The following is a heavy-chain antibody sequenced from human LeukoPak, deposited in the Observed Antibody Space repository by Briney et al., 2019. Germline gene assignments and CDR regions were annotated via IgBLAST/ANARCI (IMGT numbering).Heavy chain of an antibody. CDR1: GFTFSSYS. D-gene: IGHD3-22*01. CDR3: ARGDYYDSKPFDY. J-gene: IGHJ4*02. CDR2: ISTSSTI. Sequence: PGGSLRLSCAASGFTFSSYSMNWVRQAPGKGLEWVSYISTSSTIYYADSVKGRFTISRDNAKNSLYLQMNSLRAEDTAVHYCARGDYYDSKPFDYWGQGTLVTVSS. V-gene: IGHV3-48*01.